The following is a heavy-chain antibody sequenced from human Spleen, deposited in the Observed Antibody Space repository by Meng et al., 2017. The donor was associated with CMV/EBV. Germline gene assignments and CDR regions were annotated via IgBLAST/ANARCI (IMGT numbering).Heavy chain of an antibody. V-gene: IGHV3-30*03. CDR3: ARVDNAYDFPFDY. CDR2: ISFDATNK. D-gene: IGHD5-12*01. CDR1: GFTFTGYC. J-gene: IGHJ4*02. Sequence: ASGFTFTGYCMHWVRQAPGRGLEWLAFISFDATNKFYADSVKGRFTISRDNSKNTVYLQMNSVRPEATDIYYCARVDNAYDFPFDYWGPGTLVTVSS.